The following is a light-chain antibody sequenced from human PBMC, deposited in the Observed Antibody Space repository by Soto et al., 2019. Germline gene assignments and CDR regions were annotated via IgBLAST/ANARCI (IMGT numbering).Light chain of an antibody. CDR2: DAS. CDR1: QSVSSY. V-gene: IGKV3-11*01. J-gene: IGKJ1*01. Sequence: EIVLTQSPATLSLSPGERATLSCRASQSVSSYLAWYQKQPGQAPRLLIYDASNRATGIPARFSGSGSGTDFTLTISSLEPEDFAVYYCQQRRSWTRAFGQGTKVDIK. CDR3: QQRRSWTRA.